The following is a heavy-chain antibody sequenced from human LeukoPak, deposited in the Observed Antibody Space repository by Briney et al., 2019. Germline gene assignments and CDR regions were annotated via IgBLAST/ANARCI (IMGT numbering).Heavy chain of an antibody. D-gene: IGHD2-21*02. J-gene: IGHJ4*02. CDR3: ARSYSSISGDFAY. CDR2: MSYDGSNK. Sequence: PGGSLRLSCAASGFTFSSYGMHWVRQAPGKGLEWVAVMSYDGSNKYYADSVKGRFTISRDNSKNTLYLQMNSLRAEDTAVYYCARSYSSISGDFAYWGQGTLVTVSS. V-gene: IGHV3-30*03. CDR1: GFTFSSYG.